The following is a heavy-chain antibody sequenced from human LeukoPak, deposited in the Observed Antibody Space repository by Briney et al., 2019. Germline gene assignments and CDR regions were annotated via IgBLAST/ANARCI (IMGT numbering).Heavy chain of an antibody. J-gene: IGHJ3*02. D-gene: IGHD3-22*01. Sequence: SETLPLTCTVSGGSISSYYWSWIRQPAGKGLEWIGRIYTSGSTNYNPSLKSRVTMSVDTSKNQFSLKLSSVTAADTAVYYCARVGDYYDSSGYYVGAFDIWGQGTMVTVSS. CDR3: ARVGDYYDSSGYYVGAFDI. CDR2: IYTSGST. V-gene: IGHV4-4*07. CDR1: GGSISSYY.